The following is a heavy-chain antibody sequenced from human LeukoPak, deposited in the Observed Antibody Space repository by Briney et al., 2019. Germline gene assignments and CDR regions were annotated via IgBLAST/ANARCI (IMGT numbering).Heavy chain of an antibody. CDR3: ARDGGIAAAGTTDNWFDP. Sequence: SVKVSCKASGGTFSSYAISWVRQAPGQGLEWMGGIIPIFGTANYAQKFQGRVTITADESTSTAYMELSSLRSEDTAVYYCARDGGIAAAGTTDNWFDPWGQGTLVTVSS. V-gene: IGHV1-69*13. J-gene: IGHJ5*02. D-gene: IGHD6-13*01. CDR2: IIPIFGTA. CDR1: GGTFSSYA.